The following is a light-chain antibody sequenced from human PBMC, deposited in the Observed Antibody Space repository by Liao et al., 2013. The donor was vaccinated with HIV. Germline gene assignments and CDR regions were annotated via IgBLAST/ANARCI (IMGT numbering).Light chain of an antibody. J-gene: IGLJ2*01. CDR1: KLGDRY. V-gene: IGLV3-1*01. CDR2: QDN. CDR3: QAWDSSTAV. Sequence: SYELTQPPSVSVSPGQTASITCSGDKLGDRYVCWYQQKPGQSPVLVIYQDNKRPLGIPERFSGSNSGNTATLTISGTQAMDEADYYCQAWDSSTAVFGGGTKLTVL.